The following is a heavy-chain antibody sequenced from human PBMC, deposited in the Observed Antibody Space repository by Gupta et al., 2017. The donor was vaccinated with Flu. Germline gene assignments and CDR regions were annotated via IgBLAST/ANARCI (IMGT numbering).Heavy chain of an antibody. J-gene: IGHJ4*02. CDR3: ARNRGWQQFDY. Sequence: EVQLVESGGGLVQPGGSLRLSCAASGFTFSDYWMDWVRQAPGKGLGWVANIKEDGSVKNYVDSVKGRFAISRDNARNSVYLQMNSLRADDTAVYYCARNRGWQQFDYWGQGALVTVSS. V-gene: IGHV3-7*01. CDR2: IKEDGSVK. CDR1: GFTFSDYW. D-gene: IGHD5-24*01.